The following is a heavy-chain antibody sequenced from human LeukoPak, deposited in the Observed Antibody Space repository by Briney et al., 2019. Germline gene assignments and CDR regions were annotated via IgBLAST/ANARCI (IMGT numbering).Heavy chain of an antibody. D-gene: IGHD6-13*01. Sequence: PSETLSLTCSVSGGSISSSAYYWGWIRQPPGQGLEWIGSIYYSGNTYYNPSLKSPVTISIDTSKNQFSLRLISVTAADTAVYYCARGAYSSSWYKYWFDPWGQGTLVTVSS. CDR2: IYYSGNT. J-gene: IGHJ5*02. CDR1: GGSISSSAYY. V-gene: IGHV4-39*07. CDR3: ARGAYSSSWYKYWFDP.